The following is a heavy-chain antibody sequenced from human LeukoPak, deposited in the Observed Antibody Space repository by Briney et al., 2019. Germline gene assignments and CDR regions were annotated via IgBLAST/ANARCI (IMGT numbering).Heavy chain of an antibody. Sequence: GSLRLSCAASGFTFSSYAMSWVRQAPGKGLEWVSAISGSGGSTYYADSVKGRFTISRDNSKNTLYLQMNSLRAEDTAVYYCAKVRGYSSGWFPGELDYWGQGTLVTVSS. CDR2: ISGSGGST. V-gene: IGHV3-23*01. J-gene: IGHJ4*02. D-gene: IGHD6-19*01. CDR1: GFTFSSYA. CDR3: AKVRGYSSGWFPGELDY.